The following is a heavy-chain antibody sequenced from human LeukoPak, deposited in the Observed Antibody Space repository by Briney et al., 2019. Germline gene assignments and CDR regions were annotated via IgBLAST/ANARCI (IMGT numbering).Heavy chain of an antibody. CDR3: ARDRNTGSSYENLFEY. Sequence: GGSLRLSCAVSGFTFSSYWMHWVRQAPGKGLVWVSRINSDGSSTSYADSVKGRFTISRDNAKNTLYLQMNSLRAEDTSVYYCARDRNTGSSYENLFEYWGQGSLVTVSS. CDR2: INSDGSST. D-gene: IGHD1-26*01. J-gene: IGHJ4*02. CDR1: GFTFSSYW. V-gene: IGHV3-74*01.